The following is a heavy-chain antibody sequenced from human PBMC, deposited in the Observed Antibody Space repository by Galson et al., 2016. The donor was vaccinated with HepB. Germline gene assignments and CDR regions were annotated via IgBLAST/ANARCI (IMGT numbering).Heavy chain of an antibody. J-gene: IGHJ4*02. CDR2: ISGRGVTT. CDR1: GFTFSSYA. CDR3: AKEMAVGSVPYFDF. Sequence: SLRLSCAASGFTFSSYAMNWVRQAPGKGLEWVSSISGRGVTTNYADSVKGRFTTSRENSDNTLFLQMNNLRAEDTAVYYCAKEMAVGSVPYFDFWGQGTLLTVSS. V-gene: IGHV3-23*01. D-gene: IGHD3-10*01.